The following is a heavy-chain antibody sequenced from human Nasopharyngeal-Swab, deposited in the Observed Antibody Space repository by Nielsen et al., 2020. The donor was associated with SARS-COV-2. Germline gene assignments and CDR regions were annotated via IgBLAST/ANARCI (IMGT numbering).Heavy chain of an antibody. CDR1: GFTFSSYA. CDR2: ISGSGGST. D-gene: IGHD5-12*01. Sequence: GESLKISCAASGFTFSSYAMSWVRQAPGKGLEWVSAISGSGGSTYYADSVKGRFTISRDNSKNTLYLQMNSLRAEDTAVYYCARVARRYSGYETLGSFDYWGQGTLVTVSS. V-gene: IGHV3-23*01. J-gene: IGHJ4*02. CDR3: ARVARRYSGYETLGSFDY.